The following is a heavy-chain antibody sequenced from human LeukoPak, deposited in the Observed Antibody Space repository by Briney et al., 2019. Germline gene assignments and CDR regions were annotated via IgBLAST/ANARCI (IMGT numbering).Heavy chain of an antibody. J-gene: IGHJ4*02. Sequence: SETLSLTCTVSGGSISSGSYYWSWIRQPAGKGLELIGRIYTSGSTNYNPSLKSRVTISVDTPKNQFSLKLSSVTAADTAVYYCARLSSGYTYYFDYWGQGTLVTVSS. D-gene: IGHD3-22*01. CDR2: IYTSGST. V-gene: IGHV4-61*02. CDR3: ARLSSGYTYYFDY. CDR1: GGSISSGSYY.